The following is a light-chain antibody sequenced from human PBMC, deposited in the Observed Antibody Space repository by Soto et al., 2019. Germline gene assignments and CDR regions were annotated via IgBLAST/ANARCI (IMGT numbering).Light chain of an antibody. CDR2: AAS. J-gene: IGKJ1*01. V-gene: IGKV1-39*01. CDR3: HQSYSPTWT. Sequence: DIQMTQSPSSLSASVGDRVTITCRASQSISNYLNWYQQKPGKAPNLLIYAASTLRSGVPSRFSGSGSGTEFTLTISSLQPEDFATYHRHQSYSPTWTFGQRTKVEIK. CDR1: QSISNY.